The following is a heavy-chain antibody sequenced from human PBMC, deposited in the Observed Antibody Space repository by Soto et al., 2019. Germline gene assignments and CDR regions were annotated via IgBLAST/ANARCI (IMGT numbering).Heavy chain of an antibody. Sequence: SETLSLTCTVSSDSIIGLSWGWIRQPPGKALEWIGHIYASGSINYNPSLKSRVTISTDTDKNQFSLGLTSVTAAETAMYYCARYNFPDMGFDSWGQGTLVTVYS. CDR1: SDSIIGLS. J-gene: IGHJ4*02. CDR2: IYASGSI. CDR3: ARYNFPDMGFDS. D-gene: IGHD1-20*01. V-gene: IGHV4-59*11.